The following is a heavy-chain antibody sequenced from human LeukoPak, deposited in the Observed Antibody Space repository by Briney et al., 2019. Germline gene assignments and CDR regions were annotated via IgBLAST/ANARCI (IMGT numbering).Heavy chain of an antibody. V-gene: IGHV4-39*01. CDR1: GGSISSSSSY. CDR2: IYYSGST. J-gene: IGHJ4*02. CDR3: ARLGSSGYVY. D-gene: IGHD3-22*01. Sequence: PSETLSLTCTVSGGSISSSSSYWGWIRQPPGKGLEWIGSIYYSGSTYYNPSLKSRVTISVDTSKNQFSLKLSSVAAADTAVYYCARLGSSGYVYWGQGTLVTVSS.